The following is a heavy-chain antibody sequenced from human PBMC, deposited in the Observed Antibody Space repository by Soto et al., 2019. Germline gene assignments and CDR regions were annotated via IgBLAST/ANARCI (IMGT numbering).Heavy chain of an antibody. CDR2: ISAYNGNT. V-gene: IGHV1-18*01. J-gene: IGHJ3*02. CDR1: GYTLTRDG. Sequence: ASVKVACKGSGYTLTRDGSSWVRQAKGQGLEWMGWISAYNGNTNYAQKLQGRVTMTTDTSTSTAYMELRSLRSDDTAVYYCARDRGDYDILTGSGDDAFDIWGQGTMVTVSS. CDR3: ARDRGDYDILTGSGDDAFDI. D-gene: IGHD3-9*01.